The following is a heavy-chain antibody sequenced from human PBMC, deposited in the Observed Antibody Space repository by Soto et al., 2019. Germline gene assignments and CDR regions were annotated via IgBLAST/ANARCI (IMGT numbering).Heavy chain of an antibody. CDR3: ARDDPDFFRRRGTFDP. D-gene: IGHD3-3*01. Sequence: ASVKVSCKASGYTFTSYGISWVRQAPGQGLEWMGWISAYNGNTNYAQKLQGRVTMTTDTSTSTAYMELRSLRSDDTAVYYCARDDPDFFRRRGTFDPWGQGTLVTVSS. CDR1: GYTFTSYG. V-gene: IGHV1-18*01. J-gene: IGHJ5*02. CDR2: ISAYNGNT.